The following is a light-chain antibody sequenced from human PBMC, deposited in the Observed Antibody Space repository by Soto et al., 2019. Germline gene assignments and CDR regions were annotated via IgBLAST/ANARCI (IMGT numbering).Light chain of an antibody. Sequence: DIQMTQSPSTLSASVGDRVTITCRASQSISPWLAWYQQKPGKAPKILIYKASSLESGVPSRFRGSDSGTEFTLTISSLQPDDFAPYYCQQYKTYSRTFGQGTKLEL. CDR3: QQYKTYSRT. CDR1: QSISPW. J-gene: IGKJ2*01. CDR2: KAS. V-gene: IGKV1-5*03.